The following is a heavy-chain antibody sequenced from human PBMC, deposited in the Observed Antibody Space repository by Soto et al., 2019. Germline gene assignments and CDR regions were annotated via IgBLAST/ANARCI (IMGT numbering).Heavy chain of an antibody. J-gene: IGHJ4*02. V-gene: IGHV4-59*01. D-gene: IGHD3-16*02. CDR1: GGSISDYQ. Sequence: QVQLQESGPGLVKPSETLSLTCTVSGGSISDYQWNWIRQSPGKGLEWIGYLYYSGRTHYNPSLKGQLTISSGTSTKPFSLSLRSVTAADTVVYYCARMRGLGEISPYFDYWGQGTLVTVSS. CDR3: ARMRGLGEISPYFDY. CDR2: LYYSGRT.